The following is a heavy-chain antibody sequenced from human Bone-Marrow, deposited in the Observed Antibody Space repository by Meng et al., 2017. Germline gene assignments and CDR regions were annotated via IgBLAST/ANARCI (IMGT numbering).Heavy chain of an antibody. CDR2: IYWDDDQ. V-gene: IGHV2-5*02. D-gene: IGHD3-22*01. CDR3: AHADSSGYYQA. Sequence: QLTVKESGPTLVKPTQTLTLTCILSGFSLSTTGVGVGWIRQPPGKALEWLALIYWDDDQRYSPSLKSRLTITKDTPKNQVVLTMTNMDPVDTATYYCAHADSSGYYQAWGQGTLVTVSS. J-gene: IGHJ4*02. CDR1: GFSLSTTGVG.